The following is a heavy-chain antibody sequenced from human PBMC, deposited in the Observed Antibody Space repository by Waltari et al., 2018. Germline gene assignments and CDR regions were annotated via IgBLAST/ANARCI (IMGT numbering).Heavy chain of an antibody. CDR1: GSPFTSYA. Sequence: QVQLVQSGAEVKKPGASVKVSCKASGSPFTSYAMPWVRQAPGQRLEWMGWINAGNGNTKYSQKCQGRGTITRDTSASTAYMELSSLRSEDTAVYYCARWDYYYYGMDVWGQGTTVTVSS. V-gene: IGHV1-3*01. J-gene: IGHJ6*02. CDR3: ARWDYYYYGMDV. CDR2: INAGNGNT.